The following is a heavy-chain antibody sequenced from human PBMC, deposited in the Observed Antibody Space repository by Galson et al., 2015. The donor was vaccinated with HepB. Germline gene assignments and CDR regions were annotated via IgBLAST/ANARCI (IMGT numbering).Heavy chain of an antibody. CDR2: ISGNGAYI. CDR1: GFSFSAYN. V-gene: IGHV3-21*01. CDR3: ARDAKRSLGNSWLNIFYLDY. D-gene: IGHD2/OR15-2a*01. J-gene: IGHJ4*02. Sequence: SLRLSCAASGFSFSAYNMNWVRQAPGKGLEWVASISGNGAYIYYADSVKGRFFTSKGNARKSLSLRLSSLRVGDTAVYFCARDAKRSLGNSWLNIFYLDYWGQGALVSVSS.